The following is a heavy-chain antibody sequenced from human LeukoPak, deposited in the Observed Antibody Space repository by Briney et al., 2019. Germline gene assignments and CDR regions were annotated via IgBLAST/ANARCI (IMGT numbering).Heavy chain of an antibody. CDR3: ARDPTYYYGSGSYFTGDY. CDR1: GGTFSSYA. V-gene: IGHV1-69*06. Sequence: SVRVSCKASGGTFSSYAISWVRQAPGQGLEWMGGIIPIFGTANYAQKFQGRVTITADKSTSTAYMELSSLRSEDTAVYYCARDPTYYYGSGSYFTGDYWGQGTLVTVSS. D-gene: IGHD3-10*01. CDR2: IIPIFGTA. J-gene: IGHJ4*02.